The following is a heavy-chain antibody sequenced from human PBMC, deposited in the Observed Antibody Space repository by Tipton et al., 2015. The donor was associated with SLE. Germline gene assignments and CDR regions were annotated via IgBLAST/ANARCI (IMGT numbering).Heavy chain of an antibody. J-gene: IGHJ4*02. Sequence: AGLVKPSETLSLTCAVYGGSFSGYYWSWIRQPPGEGLEWIGEINHGGSTNYNPSLKSRVTISVDTSKNQISLKLSSVTAADAAVYYCARGPPFGYHSSGYYYNYWGQGTLVTVSS. CDR2: INHGGST. D-gene: IGHD3-22*01. CDR1: GGSFSGYY. V-gene: IGHV4-34*01. CDR3: ARGPPFGYHSSGYYYNY.